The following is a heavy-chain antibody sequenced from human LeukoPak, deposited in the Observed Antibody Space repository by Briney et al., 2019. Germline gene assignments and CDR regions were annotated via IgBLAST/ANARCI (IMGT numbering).Heavy chain of an antibody. CDR3: ARDYGGSYYYFWGGGYYFDY. V-gene: IGHV3-7*01. Sequence: PGGSLRLSCAASGFTFSDYYMSWIRQAPGKGLEWVANIKQDGSEKYYVDSVKGRFTISRDNAKNSLYLQMNSLRAEDTAVYYCARDYGGSYYYFWGGGYYFDYWGQGTLVTVSS. CDR2: IKQDGSEK. J-gene: IGHJ4*02. D-gene: IGHD1-26*01. CDR1: GFTFSDYY.